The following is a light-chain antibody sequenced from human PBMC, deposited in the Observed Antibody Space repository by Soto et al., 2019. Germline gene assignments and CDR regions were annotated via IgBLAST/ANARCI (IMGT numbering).Light chain of an antibody. CDR2: AAS. V-gene: IGKV1-39*01. CDR1: QSISSY. J-gene: IGKJ1*01. CDR3: QQSYTIPWT. Sequence: DLQMTQSPSSLSASVGDRVTITCRASQSISSYLNWYQQKPGKAPKLLIYAASSLQSGVPSRFSGSGSGTDLTLTISSLQPEDFATYYCQQSYTIPWTFGQGTKVEIK.